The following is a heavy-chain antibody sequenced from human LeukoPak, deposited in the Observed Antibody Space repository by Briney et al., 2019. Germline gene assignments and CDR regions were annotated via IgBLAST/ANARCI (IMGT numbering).Heavy chain of an antibody. CDR2: INAGNGNT. Sequence: ASVKVSCKASGYTFTSYAMHWVRQAPGQRLEWMGWINAGNGNTKYSQKFQGRVTMTRDTSISTAYMELSRLRSEDTAVYYCARDGQWGLAYCGGDCYSGGLDFDYWGQGTLVTVSS. J-gene: IGHJ4*02. V-gene: IGHV1-3*01. CDR3: ARDGQWGLAYCGGDCYSGGLDFDY. CDR1: GYTFTSYA. D-gene: IGHD2-21*02.